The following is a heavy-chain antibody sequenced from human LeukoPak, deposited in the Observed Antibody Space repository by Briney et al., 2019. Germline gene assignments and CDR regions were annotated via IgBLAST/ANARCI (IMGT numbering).Heavy chain of an antibody. D-gene: IGHD2-2*01. CDR3: ARVSLDSYAYYFDY. CDR1: GGSIISGGYY. V-gene: IGHV4-31*03. CDR2: IYYSGST. J-gene: IGHJ4*02. Sequence: SQTLSVTCTVSGGSIISGGYYWSWIRLHPGKGLEWIGYIYYSGSTYYNPSLKSRVTISVDTSKNQFSLKLSSVTAADTAVYYCARVSLDSYAYYFDYWGQGTLVTVSS.